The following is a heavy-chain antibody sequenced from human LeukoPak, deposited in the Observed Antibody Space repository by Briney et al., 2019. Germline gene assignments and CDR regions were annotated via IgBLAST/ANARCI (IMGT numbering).Heavy chain of an antibody. CDR3: ARAISRWFGELLVAFDI. CDR1: GYTFTSYG. Sequence: ASVKVSCKASGYTFTSYGISWVRQAPGQGLEWMGWISAYNGNTNYAQKLQGRVTMTTDTSTSTAYMELRSLRSDDTAVYYCARAISRWFGELLVAFDIWGQGIMVTVSS. J-gene: IGHJ3*02. D-gene: IGHD3-10*01. CDR2: ISAYNGNT. V-gene: IGHV1-18*01.